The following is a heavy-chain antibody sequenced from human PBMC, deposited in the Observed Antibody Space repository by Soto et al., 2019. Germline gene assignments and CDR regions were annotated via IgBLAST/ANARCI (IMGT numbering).Heavy chain of an antibody. CDR2: IYYSGRT. V-gene: IGHV4-59*12. J-gene: IGHJ6*02. CDR1: GGSFSSYY. Sequence: SETLSLTCTVSGGSFSSYYWSWIRQPPGKGLEWIGHIYYSGRTNYNPSLKSRVTISVDRSKNQFSLKLSSVTAADTAVYYCARAITKESNTYYDFWSGYPYYYYYGMDVWGQGTTVTVSS. D-gene: IGHD3-3*01. CDR3: ARAITKESNTYYDFWSGYPYYYYYGMDV.